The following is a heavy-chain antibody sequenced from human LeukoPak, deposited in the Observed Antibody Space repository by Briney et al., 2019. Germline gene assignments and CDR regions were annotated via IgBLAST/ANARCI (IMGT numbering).Heavy chain of an antibody. CDR1: GFPLSSYS. CDR3: ARGRATGRSGGDY. Sequence: AGGSLRLSCVASGFPLSSYSMTWVRQAPGKGLEWVSYISSGSSTIYYADSVKGRFTISRDNAKNSLYLQMNSLRDEDTAVYYCARGRATGRSGGDYWGQGTLVTVSS. V-gene: IGHV3-48*02. J-gene: IGHJ4*02. CDR2: ISSGSSTI. D-gene: IGHD3-9*01.